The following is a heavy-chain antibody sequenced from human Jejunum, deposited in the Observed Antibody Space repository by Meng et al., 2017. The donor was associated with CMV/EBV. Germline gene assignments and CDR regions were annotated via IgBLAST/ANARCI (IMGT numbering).Heavy chain of an antibody. Sequence: QVQRQESGPGLVKPSQTLSLTCSVSGGPIGSGDYYWSWIRQPPGKGLEWIGYIHDTGSTYYNPSLKSRVDISLGTSRNHFSLTLSSVTAEDTAVYFCARGSIFVSFDSWGQGTLVTVSS. CDR3: ARGSIFVSFDS. D-gene: IGHD3-3*01. J-gene: IGHJ4*02. CDR1: GGPIGSGDYY. V-gene: IGHV4-30-4*08. CDR2: IHDTGST.